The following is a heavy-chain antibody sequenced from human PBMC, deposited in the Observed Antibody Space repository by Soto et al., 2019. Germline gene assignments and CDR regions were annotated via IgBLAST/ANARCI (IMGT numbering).Heavy chain of an antibody. J-gene: IGHJ4*02. Sequence: QVQLQESGPGLVKPSETLSLTCTVSGGSVSSGSYYWSWIRKPPGKGLEWIGYIYTSGRTNYNPSLKSRVTIAANTSKNQFSMKLSSVTAADTAVYYCARDRPITYDIDYWGQGTLVTVSS. D-gene: IGHD3-9*01. V-gene: IGHV4-61*01. CDR2: IYTSGRT. CDR3: ARDRPITYDIDY. CDR1: GGSVSSGSYY.